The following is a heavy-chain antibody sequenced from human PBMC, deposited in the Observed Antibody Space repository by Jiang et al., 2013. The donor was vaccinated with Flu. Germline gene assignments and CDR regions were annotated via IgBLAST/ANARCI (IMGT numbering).Heavy chain of an antibody. J-gene: IGHJ6*02. CDR3: ARAVGYYGSGSYYKGYYYYYDMDV. D-gene: IGHD3-10*01. CDR1: GGSVQWLL. CDR2: INHSGST. Sequence: TLSLTCAVYGGSVQWLLLELGSASPRKGLEWIGEINHSGSTNYNPSLKSRVTISVDTSKNQFSLKLSSVTAADTAVYYCARAVGYYGSGSYYKGYYYYYDMDVWGQGTTVTVSS. V-gene: IGHV4-34*01.